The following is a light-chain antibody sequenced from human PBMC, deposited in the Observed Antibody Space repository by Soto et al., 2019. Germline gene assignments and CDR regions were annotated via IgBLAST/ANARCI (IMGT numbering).Light chain of an antibody. CDR2: EVS. V-gene: IGLV2-8*01. Sequence: QSALTQPASVSGSPGQSITISCTGTSSDVGGYNYVSWYQQHPGKAPKLIIYEVSKRPSGVPDRFSGSKSGNTASLTVSGLQAEDEADYYCYSFAYSNDFGVFGGGTQLTVL. CDR3: YSFAYSNDFGV. CDR1: SSDVGGYNY. J-gene: IGLJ3*02.